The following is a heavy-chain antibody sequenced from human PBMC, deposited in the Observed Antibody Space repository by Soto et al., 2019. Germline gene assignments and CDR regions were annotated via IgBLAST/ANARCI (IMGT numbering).Heavy chain of an antibody. CDR3: ARHWFGDSNVFDI. D-gene: IGHD3-10*01. Sequence: SETLSLTCTVSGGSISTNTYYWGWIRQPPGKGLEWIGSMYYSGSTYHNPSLTSRVTISVDTSKNQFSLKLTSVTAADTAIYYCARHWFGDSNVFDIWGQGTMVTVSS. V-gene: IGHV4-39*01. CDR1: GGSISTNTYY. J-gene: IGHJ3*02. CDR2: MYYSGST.